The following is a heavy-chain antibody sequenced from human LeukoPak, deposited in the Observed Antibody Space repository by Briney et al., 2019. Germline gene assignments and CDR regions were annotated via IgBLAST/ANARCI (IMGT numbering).Heavy chain of an antibody. CDR1: GFTFSSYW. Sequence: PGRSLRLSCAASGFTFSSYWMSWVRQAPGKGLEWVANIKQDGSEKYYVDSVKGRFTISRDNAKNSLYLQMNSLRAEDTAVYYCARCGDGYNLNDAFDIWGQGTMVTVSS. J-gene: IGHJ3*02. D-gene: IGHD5-24*01. V-gene: IGHV3-7*03. CDR3: ARCGDGYNLNDAFDI. CDR2: IKQDGSEK.